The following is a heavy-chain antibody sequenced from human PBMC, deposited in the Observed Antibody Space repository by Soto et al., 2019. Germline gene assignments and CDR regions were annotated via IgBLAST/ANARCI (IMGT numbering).Heavy chain of an antibody. Sequence: ASVKVSCKASGYTFTGHYIHWVRQAPEQGPEWMGEIGPESGATRYAQKFQGRVTMTRDTSITTVYMELKYLSPDDTAVYYCGGGRSGQIVVFYWGQGTPVTVSS. D-gene: IGHD1-26*01. CDR3: GGGRSGQIVVFY. V-gene: IGHV1-2*02. CDR1: GYTFTGHY. J-gene: IGHJ4*02. CDR2: IGPESGAT.